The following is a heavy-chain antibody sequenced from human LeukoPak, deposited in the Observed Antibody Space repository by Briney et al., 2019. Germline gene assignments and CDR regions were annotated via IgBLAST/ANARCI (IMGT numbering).Heavy chain of an antibody. Sequence: PSETLSLTCTVSGGSISSSSYYWGWIRQPPGKGLERIGSIYYSGSTYYNPSLKSRVTISVDTSKNQFSLKLSSVTAADTAVYYCATVDTATYYFDYWGQGTLVTVSS. D-gene: IGHD5-18*01. CDR2: IYYSGST. J-gene: IGHJ4*02. CDR3: ATVDTATYYFDY. V-gene: IGHV4-39*01. CDR1: GGSISSSSYY.